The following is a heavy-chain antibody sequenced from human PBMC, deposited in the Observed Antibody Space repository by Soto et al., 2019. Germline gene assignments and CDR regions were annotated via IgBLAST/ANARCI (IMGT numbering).Heavy chain of an antibody. CDR1: GGSFSGYY. CDR2: INHSGST. J-gene: IGHJ5*02. D-gene: IGHD3-10*01. Sequence: PSETLSLTCAVYGGSFSGYYWSWIRQPPGKGLEWIGEINHSGSTNYNPSLKSRVTISVDTSKNQFSLKLSSVTAADTAVYYCAKPVLLWFGDYNWFDPWGQGTLVTVSS. V-gene: IGHV4-34*01. CDR3: AKPVLLWFGDYNWFDP.